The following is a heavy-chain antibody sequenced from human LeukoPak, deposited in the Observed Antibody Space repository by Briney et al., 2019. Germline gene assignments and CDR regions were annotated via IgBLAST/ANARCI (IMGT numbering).Heavy chain of an antibody. CDR3: ARYRVRSRFDY. CDR2: INHSGST. D-gene: IGHD3-10*01. CDR1: GWSFSGYY. V-gene: IGHV4-34*01. J-gene: IGHJ4*02. Sequence: WETLSLTCAVSGWSFSGYYLSWLRQPPGKGLEWIGEINHSGSTNYNPSLKSRVTISVDTSKNQFSLKLSSVTAADTAVYYCARYRVRSRFDYWGQGTLVTVSS.